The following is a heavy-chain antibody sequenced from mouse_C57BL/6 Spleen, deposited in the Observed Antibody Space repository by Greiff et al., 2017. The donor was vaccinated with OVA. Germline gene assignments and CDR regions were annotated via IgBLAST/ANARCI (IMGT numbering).Heavy chain of an antibody. CDR2: ISSGSSTI. V-gene: IGHV5-17*01. J-gene: IGHJ4*01. Sequence: VQLKESGGGLVKPGGSLKLSCAASGFTFSDYGMHWVRQAPEKGLEWVAYISSGSSTIYYADTVKGRFTISRDNAKNTLFLQMTSLRSEDTAMYYCARSGYDAMDYWGQGTSVTVSS. D-gene: IGHD1-3*01. CDR3: ARSGYDAMDY. CDR1: GFTFSDYG.